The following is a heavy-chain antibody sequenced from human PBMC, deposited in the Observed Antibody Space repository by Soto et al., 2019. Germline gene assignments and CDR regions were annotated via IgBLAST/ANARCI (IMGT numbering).Heavy chain of an antibody. D-gene: IGHD6-13*01. Sequence: SETLSLTCTVSGGSISSGGYYWSWIRQHPGKGLEWIGYIYYSGSTYYNPSLKSRVTISVDTSKNQFSLKLSSVTAADTAVYYCAREVLERNSSRYYYFDYWGQGTLVTVSS. V-gene: IGHV4-31*03. CDR1: GGSISSGGYY. CDR2: IYYSGST. J-gene: IGHJ4*02. CDR3: AREVLERNSSRYYYFDY.